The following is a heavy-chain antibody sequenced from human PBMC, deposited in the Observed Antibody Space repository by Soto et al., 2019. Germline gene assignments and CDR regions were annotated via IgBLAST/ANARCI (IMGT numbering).Heavy chain of an antibody. CDR3: ARGSPHSSSAIDY. J-gene: IGHJ4*02. CDR2: IYHSGST. D-gene: IGHD6-6*01. V-gene: IGHV4-30-2*01. Sequence: LSLTCAVSGGSISSGGYSWSWIRQPPGKGLEWIGYIYHSGSTYYNPSLKSRVTISVDRSKNQFSLKLSSVTAADTAVYYCARGSPHSSSAIDYWGQGTLVTVSS. CDR1: GGSISSGGYS.